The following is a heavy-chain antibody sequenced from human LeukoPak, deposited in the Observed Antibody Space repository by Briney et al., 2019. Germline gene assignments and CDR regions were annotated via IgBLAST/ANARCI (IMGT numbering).Heavy chain of an antibody. V-gene: IGHV3-73*01. CDR2: IRSKANSYAT. D-gene: IGHD6-19*01. J-gene: IGHJ3*02. CDR1: GFTFSGSA. Sequence: PGGSQRLSCAASGFTFSGSAMHWVRQASGKGLEWVGRIRSKANSYATAYAASVKGRFTISRDDSKNTAYLQMNSLKTEDTAVYYCTSYRIAVAGKDAFDIWGQGTMVTVSS. CDR3: TSYRIAVAGKDAFDI.